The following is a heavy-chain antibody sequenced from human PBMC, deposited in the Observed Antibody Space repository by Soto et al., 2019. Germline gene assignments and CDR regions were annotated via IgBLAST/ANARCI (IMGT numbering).Heavy chain of an antibody. Sequence: PGGSLRLSCAASGFTFSSYAMSWVRQAPGKGLEWVSAISGSGGSTYYADSVKGRFTISRDNSKNTLYLQMNSLRAEDTAVYYCAKDRAVSFEGGREYSGYDFGPFDYWGQGTLVTVSS. V-gene: IGHV3-23*01. D-gene: IGHD5-12*01. CDR3: AKDRAVSFEGGREYSGYDFGPFDY. J-gene: IGHJ4*02. CDR2: ISGSGGST. CDR1: GFTFSSYA.